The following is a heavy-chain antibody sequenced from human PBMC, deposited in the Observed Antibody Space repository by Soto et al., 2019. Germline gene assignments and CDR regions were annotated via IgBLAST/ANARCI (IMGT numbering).Heavy chain of an antibody. CDR3: ARDWVATYYFDY. V-gene: IGHV3-11*01. CDR2: ISSSGSTI. D-gene: IGHD5-12*01. J-gene: IGHJ4*02. Sequence: GGSLRLSCAASGFTFSNYYMSWIRQAPGKGLEWVSYISSSGSTIYYADSVKGRFTISRDNAKNSLYLQMNSLRAEDTAVYYCARDWVATYYFDYWGQGTLVTVSS. CDR1: GFTFSNYY.